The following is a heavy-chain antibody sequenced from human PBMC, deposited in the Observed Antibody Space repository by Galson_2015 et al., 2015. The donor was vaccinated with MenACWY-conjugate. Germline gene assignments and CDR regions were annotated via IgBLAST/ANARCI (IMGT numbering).Heavy chain of an antibody. J-gene: IGHJ4*02. CDR3: ARGGRRDNSGYTYAFPY. V-gene: IGHV3-72*01. Sequence: SLRLSCAASGFTFSDYYMDWVRQAPGKGLEWVGRIRNKLYSYTTEYAASLKGRLTISRDDSKNSSHLQLNALITEDTAVYFCARGGRRDNSGYTYAFPYWRQGTLVTVSS. CDR1: GFTFSDYY. CDR2: IRNKLYSYTT. D-gene: IGHD5-18*01.